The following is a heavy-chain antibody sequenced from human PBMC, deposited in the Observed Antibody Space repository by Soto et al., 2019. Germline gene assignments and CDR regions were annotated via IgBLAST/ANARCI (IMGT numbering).Heavy chain of an antibody. Sequence: DSAKVSCKASGYPFTSYGISWVRQAPGQGLEWMGWISAYHGNTNYAQKLQGRVTMTTDTSTSTAYMELRSLRSEDTAVYYCARGGDTAITHSDFWAQGALVPGPS. CDR3: ARGGDTAITHSDF. V-gene: IGHV1-18*04. CDR1: GYPFTSYG. J-gene: IGHJ4*02. D-gene: IGHD5-18*01. CDR2: ISAYHGNT.